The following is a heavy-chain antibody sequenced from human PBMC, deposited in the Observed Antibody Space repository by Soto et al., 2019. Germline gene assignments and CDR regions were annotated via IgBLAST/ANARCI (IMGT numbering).Heavy chain of an antibody. CDR3: ARDPDIVVVPAAIRGETEDGYYYYYYGMDV. V-gene: IGHV1-18*04. Sequence: GASAKVSCKASGYTFTSNGISWVRQAPGTVLEWMGWIIAYNCNTNYAQKLQGRVTMTTDTSTSTAYMELRSLRSDDTAVYYCARDPDIVVVPAAIRGETEDGYYYYYYGMDVWGQGTTVTVSS. CDR1: GYTFTSNG. J-gene: IGHJ6*02. D-gene: IGHD2-2*02. CDR2: IIAYNCNT.